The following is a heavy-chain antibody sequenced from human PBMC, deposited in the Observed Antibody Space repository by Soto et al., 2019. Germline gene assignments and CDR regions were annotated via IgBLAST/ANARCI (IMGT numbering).Heavy chain of an antibody. J-gene: IGHJ6*02. D-gene: IGHD3-22*01. CDR2: ISGSGGST. Sequence: PWGSLRLSCAASGFTFSSYAMSWVRQAPGKGLEWVSAISGSGGSTYYADSVKGRFTISRDNSKNTLYLQMNSLRAEDTAVYYCAKVPYYDSTGYGYYYYGMDVWGQGTTVTVSS. CDR1: GFTFSSYA. V-gene: IGHV3-23*01. CDR3: AKVPYYDSTGYGYYYYGMDV.